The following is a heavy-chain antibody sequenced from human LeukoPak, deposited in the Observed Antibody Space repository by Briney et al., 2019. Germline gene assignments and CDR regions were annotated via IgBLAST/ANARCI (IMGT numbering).Heavy chain of an antibody. CDR3: ARGPIGGLRKGFHF. D-gene: IGHD1-26*01. CDR2: INTHSGAT. J-gene: IGHJ4*02. CDR1: GNTFAGYY. V-gene: IGHV1-2*02. Sequence: ASVKVSCKASGNTFAGYYVHWVRQAPGQGLAWMGWINTHSGATNYAQNFQGRVTMTTDTSVTTAYMDLDRLKSDDAAVYFCARGPIGGLRKGFHFWGQGTLVTVSS.